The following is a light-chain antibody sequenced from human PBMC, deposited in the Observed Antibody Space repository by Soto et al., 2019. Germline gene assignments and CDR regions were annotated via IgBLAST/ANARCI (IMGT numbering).Light chain of an antibody. CDR1: SSDVGNYNY. V-gene: IGLV2-14*01. CDR3: SSYTSSSTYV. CDR2: DVS. J-gene: IGLJ1*01. Sequence: SVLPQPASVYGSPGEAITISCNGTSSDVGNYNYVSWYQQHPGKAPKLMIHDVSNRPSGVSNRFSGSKSGNTASLTISGLQAEDEADYYCSSYTSSSTYVFGTGTKVTVL.